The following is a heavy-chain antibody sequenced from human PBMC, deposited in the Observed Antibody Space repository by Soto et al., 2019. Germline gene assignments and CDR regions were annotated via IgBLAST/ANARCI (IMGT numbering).Heavy chain of an antibody. CDR2: ISFDGTKK. Sequence: PGESLRLSCAASGFTFNIYALHWVRQAPGKGLEWVAVISFDGTKKYYSDSVKGRFTISRDNAKNSLYLQINNLRDEDTAVYYCAREGLLWFGELIRNYYNFALDVWGQGTTVTVSS. CDR1: GFTFNIYA. J-gene: IGHJ6*02. D-gene: IGHD3-10*01. V-gene: IGHV3-30-3*01. CDR3: AREGLLWFGELIRNYYNFALDV.